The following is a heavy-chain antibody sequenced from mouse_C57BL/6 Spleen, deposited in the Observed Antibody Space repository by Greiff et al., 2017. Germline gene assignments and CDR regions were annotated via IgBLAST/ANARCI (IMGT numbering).Heavy chain of an antibody. CDR1: GYSITSGYY. V-gene: IGHV3-6*01. D-gene: IGHD1-1*01. CDR2: ISYDGSN. J-gene: IGHJ3*01. CDR3: ARERGYYYGSSYGPFAY. Sequence: EVKLMESGPGLVKPSQSLSLTCSVTGYSITSGYYWNWIRQFPGNKLEWMGYISYDGSNNYNPSLKNRISITRDTSKNQFFLKLNSVTTEDTATYYCARERGYYYGSSYGPFAYWGQGTLVTVSA.